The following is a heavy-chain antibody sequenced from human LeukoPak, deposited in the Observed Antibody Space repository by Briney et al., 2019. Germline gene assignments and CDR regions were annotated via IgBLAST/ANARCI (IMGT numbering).Heavy chain of an antibody. CDR2: ISASASST. CDR1: GFTFSSYS. D-gene: IGHD5-12*01. V-gene: IGHV3-23*01. CDR3: AKFPSRGYGTTALARYYFDY. Sequence: GGSLRLSCAASGFTFSSYSMNWVRQAPGKGLEWVSTISASASSTYYVDSVRGRFTISRDNSKNTLYLQMNSLRAEDTAVYYCAKFPSRGYGTTALARYYFDYWGQGTLVTVSS. J-gene: IGHJ4*02.